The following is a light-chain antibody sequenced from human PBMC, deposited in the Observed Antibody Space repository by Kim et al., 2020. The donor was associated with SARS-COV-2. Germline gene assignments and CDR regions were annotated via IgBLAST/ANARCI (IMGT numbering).Light chain of an antibody. V-gene: IGKV3-20*01. J-gene: IGKJ2*01. CDR3: QQYGSSLYT. Sequence: LSPVKRTTLSCRASQTVISDLIVCYQQTPGDAPRLFIYAASKRAGGPPEMIRSSVSGKVFTPNISRLEPEDFAVYYCQQYGSSLYTFGQGPKLEI. CDR2: AAS. CDR1: QTVISDL.